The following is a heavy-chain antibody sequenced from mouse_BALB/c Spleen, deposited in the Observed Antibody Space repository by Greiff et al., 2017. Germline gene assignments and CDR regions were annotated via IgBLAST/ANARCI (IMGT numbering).Heavy chain of an antibody. CDR1: GYTFTSYY. CDR3: AKEGGSYDGYYDAMDY. Sequence: VQLQQSGPELVKPGASVRISCKASGYTFTSYYIHWVKQRPGQGLEWIGWIYPGNVNTKYNEKFKGKATLTADKSSSTAYMQLSSLTSEDSAVYFCAKEGGSYDGYYDAMDYGGQGTSVTVSS. D-gene: IGHD2-3*01. CDR2: IYPGNVNT. V-gene: IGHV1S56*01. J-gene: IGHJ4*01.